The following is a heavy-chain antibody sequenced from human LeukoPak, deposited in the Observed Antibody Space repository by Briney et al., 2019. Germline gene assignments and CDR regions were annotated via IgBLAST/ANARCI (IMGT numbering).Heavy chain of an antibody. D-gene: IGHD5-12*01. J-gene: IGHJ4*02. CDR2: INPNSGVT. Sequence: ASVKVSCKASGYTFTGYYMHWVRQAPGQGLEWMGWINPNSGVTNYAQKFQGRVTMTRDTSISTAYMELRRLRSDDTAVYYCARDGRGYSGWGSGGDPSDYWGQGTLVTASS. CDR1: GYTFTGYY. CDR3: ARDGRGYSGWGSGGDPSDY. V-gene: IGHV1-2*02.